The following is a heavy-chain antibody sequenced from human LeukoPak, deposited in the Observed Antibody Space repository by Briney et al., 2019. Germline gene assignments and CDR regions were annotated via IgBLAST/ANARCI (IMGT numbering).Heavy chain of an antibody. Sequence: SETLSHTCNVTGGSISGSRRYWGWARRPPGGGREWIGSIRYIGTTYYNPSLQTRLTISVDNSQNQFSLKLKPVTPAHTPMYYCTRQLSWASDTGASWGQRTLGTVSS. V-gene: IGHV4-39*01. CDR1: GGSISGSRRY. CDR2: IRYIGTT. D-gene: IGHD6-13*01. CDR3: TRQLSWASDTGAS. J-gene: IGHJ5*02.